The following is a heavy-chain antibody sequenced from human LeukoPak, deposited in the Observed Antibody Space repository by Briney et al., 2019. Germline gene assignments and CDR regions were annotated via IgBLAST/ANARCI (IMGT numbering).Heavy chain of an antibody. Sequence: GGSLRLSCAVSGFTFEDYGMNWVRQAPGKGLEWVSGINWNGGGTGYADSVKGRFTITRDNAKNSLYLQMNSLRAEDTALYYCARVVYGDYVNYMDVWGKGTTVTVSS. CDR2: INWNGGGT. V-gene: IGHV3-20*04. D-gene: IGHD4-17*01. CDR1: GFTFEDYG. CDR3: ARVVYGDYVNYMDV. J-gene: IGHJ6*03.